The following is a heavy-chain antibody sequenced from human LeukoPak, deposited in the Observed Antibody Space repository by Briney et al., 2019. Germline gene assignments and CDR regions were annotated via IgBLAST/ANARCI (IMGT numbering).Heavy chain of an antibody. CDR1: GGSISISSYY. J-gene: IGHJ4*02. CDR3: ARDLSFDSSGYYDY. Sequence: PSETLSLTCTVSGGSISISSYYWGWIRQPPGKGLEWIGSIYYSGSTYYNPSLKSRVTISVDTSKNQFSLKLSSVTAADTAVYYCARDLSFDSSGYYDYWGQGTLVTVSS. CDR2: IYYSGST. V-gene: IGHV4-39*07. D-gene: IGHD3-22*01.